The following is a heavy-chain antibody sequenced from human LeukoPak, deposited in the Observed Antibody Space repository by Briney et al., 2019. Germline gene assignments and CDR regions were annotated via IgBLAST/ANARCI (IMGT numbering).Heavy chain of an antibody. CDR1: GGSVISLDSY. D-gene: IGHD6-6*01. V-gene: IGHV4-61*08. J-gene: IGHJ5*02. CDR3: AKNTSSSPWFDP. CDR2: VYFIGTT. Sequence: PSQTLSLTCIVSGGSVISLDSYWGWIRQPPGKGLEWIGNVYFIGTTSYNSSLKSRVTISVDTSKNQFSLEVTSVTAADTAVYYCAKNTSSSPWFDPWGQGTLVTVSS.